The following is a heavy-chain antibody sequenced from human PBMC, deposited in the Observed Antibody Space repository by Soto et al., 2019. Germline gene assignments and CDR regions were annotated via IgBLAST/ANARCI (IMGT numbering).Heavy chain of an antibody. D-gene: IGHD2-21*02. V-gene: IGHV3-48*03. CDR2: LSTSGSTM. CDR3: AKDAVPGDGLWLVAD. Sequence: EVQLVESGGGFVQPGGSLRLSCTASGFTFSNYEMTWVRQAPGKGLEWVSYLSTSGSTMYYADSVKGRFTISRDNAKNTVDLQMNSLRAEDTAMYYCAKDAVPGDGLWLVADWGQGTLVTVS. CDR1: GFTFSNYE. J-gene: IGHJ4*02.